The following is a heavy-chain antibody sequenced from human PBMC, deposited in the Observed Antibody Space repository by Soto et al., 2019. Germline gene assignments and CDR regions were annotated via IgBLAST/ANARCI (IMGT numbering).Heavy chain of an antibody. CDR2: ISYDGSNK. CDR3: AKEPSIAARPDVPFVYGIDV. D-gene: IGHD6-6*01. V-gene: IGHV3-30-3*01. CDR1: GFTFSSYA. Sequence: PGGSLRLSCAAFGFTFSSYAMHWVRQAPGKGLEWVAVISYDGSNKYYADPVKGRFTISRDNSKNTLYLQMNSLRAEDTAVYYCAKEPSIAARPDVPFVYGIDVWGQGTTVTVSS. J-gene: IGHJ6*02.